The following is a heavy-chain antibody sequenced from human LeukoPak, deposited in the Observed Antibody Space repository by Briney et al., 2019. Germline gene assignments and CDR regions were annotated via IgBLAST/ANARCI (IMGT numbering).Heavy chain of an antibody. Sequence: SETLSLTCTVSGGSISSYYWSWIRQPPGKGLEWIGYIYYSGSTNYNPSLKSRVTISVDTSKNQFSLKLSSVTAADTAVYYCARVPEVSYNWFDPWGQGTLVTVSS. J-gene: IGHJ5*02. V-gene: IGHV4-59*01. CDR3: ARVPEVSYNWFDP. CDR1: GGSISSYY. CDR2: IYYSGST. D-gene: IGHD1-14*01.